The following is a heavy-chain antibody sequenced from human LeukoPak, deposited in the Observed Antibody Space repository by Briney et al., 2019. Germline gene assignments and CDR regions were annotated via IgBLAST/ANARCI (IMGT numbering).Heavy chain of an antibody. CDR3: AEDRCGSDCYRRSAQHFQH. D-gene: IGHD2-21*01. J-gene: IGHJ1*01. CDR2: ISWDCGST. CDR1: VFTFDDYI. Sequence: GGSLRLSCAASVFTFDDYIMDRVRPAPGKGLELVCLISWDCGSTFYADSVKGRFTISRDNSKNSLYLQMNSLRTEHTPLYYFAEDRCGSDCYRRSAQHFQHWDQGHLDRVST. V-gene: IGHV3-43*01.